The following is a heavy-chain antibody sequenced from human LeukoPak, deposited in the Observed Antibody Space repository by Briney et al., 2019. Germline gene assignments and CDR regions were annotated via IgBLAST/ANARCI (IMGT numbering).Heavy chain of an antibody. V-gene: IGHV4-61*05. J-gene: IGHJ4*02. CDR1: GGSISSSSYY. D-gene: IGHD3-3*01. CDR2: IYYSGST. CDR3: ARGSVLVALDY. Sequence: SETLSLTCTVSGGSISSSSYYWGWIRQPPGKGLEWIGYIYYSGSTNYNPSLKGRVTISVDTSKNQFSLKLNSVTAADTAVYYCARGSVLVALDYWGQGTLVTVSS.